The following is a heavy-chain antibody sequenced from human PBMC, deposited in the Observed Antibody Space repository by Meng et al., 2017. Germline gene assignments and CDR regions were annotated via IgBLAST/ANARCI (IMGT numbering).Heavy chain of an antibody. D-gene: IGHD6-13*01. Sequence: QGQLVQSGAEVKKPGPSGKVSCKPSGYNFPDYYIHWVRQAPGQGLEWMGRIDPKNGDTHYAQKFQGRVTMTGDTSISTAYMDLSGLRSDDTAVYYCARDEDISAAGKLFSDYWGQGTLVTVSS. CDR1: GYNFPDYY. V-gene: IGHV1-2*06. J-gene: IGHJ4*02. CDR3: ARDEDISAAGKLFSDY. CDR2: IDPKNGDT.